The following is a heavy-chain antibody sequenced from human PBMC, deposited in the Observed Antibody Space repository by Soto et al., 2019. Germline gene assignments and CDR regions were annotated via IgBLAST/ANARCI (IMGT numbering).Heavy chain of an antibody. Sequence: QVQLVQSGAEVKKPGASVKASCKASGYTFTSYYIHWVRQAPGQGLEWMGIFNPTGDTASYAQKLQGRVTMTRDTSTGTAYMELGSLRSEDTAVYYCARGGRIVDTGIGYYYYHAMDVWGQGNTVTVS. J-gene: IGHJ6*02. V-gene: IGHV1-46*01. CDR2: FNPTGDTA. D-gene: IGHD5-18*01. CDR3: ARGGRIVDTGIGYYYYHAMDV. CDR1: GYTFTSYY.